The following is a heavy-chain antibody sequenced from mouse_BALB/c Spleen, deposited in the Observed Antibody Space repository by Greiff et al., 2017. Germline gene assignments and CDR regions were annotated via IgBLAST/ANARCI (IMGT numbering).Heavy chain of an antibody. CDR1: GYTFTSYW. J-gene: IGHJ1*01. V-gene: IGHV1S41*01. CDR3: AGGWYFDV. Sequence: DLVKPGASVKLSCKASGYTFTSYWINWIKQRPGQGLEWIGRIAPGSGSTYYNEMFKGKATLTVDTSSSTAYIQLSSLSSEDSAVYFCAGGWYFDVWGAGTTVTVSS. CDR2: IAPGSGST.